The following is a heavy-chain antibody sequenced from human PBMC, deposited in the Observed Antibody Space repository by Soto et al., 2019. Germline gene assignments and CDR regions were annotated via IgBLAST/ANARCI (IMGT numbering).Heavy chain of an antibody. CDR1: GFSLSTSGMC. Sequence: SGPTLVNPTQTLTLTCTFSGFSLSTSGMCVSWIRQPPGKALEWLARIDWDDDKYYSTSLKTRLTISKDTSKNQVVLTMTNMDPVDTATYYCVRTIYSGYDYGPDDAFDIWGQGTMVTVSS. J-gene: IGHJ3*02. D-gene: IGHD5-12*01. CDR2: IDWDDDK. CDR3: VRTIYSGYDYGPDDAFDI. V-gene: IGHV2-70*11.